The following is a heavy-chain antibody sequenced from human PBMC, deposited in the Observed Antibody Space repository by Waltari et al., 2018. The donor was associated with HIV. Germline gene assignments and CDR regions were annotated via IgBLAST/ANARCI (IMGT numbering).Heavy chain of an antibody. CDR1: GFIFSSYS. CDR3: ARDKLGDPAPV. CDR2: IGSGGTT. D-gene: IGHD1-26*01. J-gene: IGHJ6*02. V-gene: IGHV3-48*02. Sequence: EAPLVESGGAFVQTGGSLTVSCVGPGFIFSSYSMNWGRQAPGKGLEWVAYIGSGGTTIYADSVKGRFTISRDNAKNSVFLQMNSLREDDTAIYFCARDKLGDPAPVWGQGTTVTVSS.